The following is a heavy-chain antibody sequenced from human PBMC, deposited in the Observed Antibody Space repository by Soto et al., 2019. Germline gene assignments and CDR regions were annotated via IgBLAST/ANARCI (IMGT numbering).Heavy chain of an antibody. CDR3: ARTFGANFDY. J-gene: IGHJ4*02. V-gene: IGHV4-59*08. Sequence: SETLSLTCTVSGGSISSYYWSWIRQPSGKGLEWIGYIYYSGSTNYNPSLKSRVTISVDTSKNQFSLKLSSVTAADTAVYYCARTFGANFDYWGQGTLVTVSS. CDR2: IYYSGST. D-gene: IGHD3-10*01. CDR1: GGSISSYY.